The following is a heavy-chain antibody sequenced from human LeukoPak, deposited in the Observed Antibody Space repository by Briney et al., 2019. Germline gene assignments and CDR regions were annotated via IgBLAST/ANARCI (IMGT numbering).Heavy chain of an antibody. Sequence: SETLSLTCTVSGGSVSSHYCNWVRQSPGKGLEWIGYVYYIGGTNYNPSLKSPVAISVDTSKNQFSLKLTSVTAEDTAVYYCATTGATSPYSASWFNIEYWGQGTLVTVSS. CDR1: GGSVSSHY. CDR2: VYYIGGT. D-gene: IGHD6-13*01. CDR3: ATTGATSPYSASWFNIEY. V-gene: IGHV4-59*08. J-gene: IGHJ4*02.